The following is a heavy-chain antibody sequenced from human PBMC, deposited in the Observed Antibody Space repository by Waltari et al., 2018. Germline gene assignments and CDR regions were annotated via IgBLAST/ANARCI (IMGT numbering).Heavy chain of an antibody. D-gene: IGHD6-13*01. CDR3: AKGLSSSSWYSAFDI. CDR2: ISWNSGSI. J-gene: IGHJ3*02. Sequence: EVQLVESGGGLVQPGRSLRLSCAASGFTFDDYAMHWVRQAPGKGLEWVSGISWNSGSIGYADSVKGRFTISRDNANNSLYLQMNSLRAEDMALYYCAKGLSSSSWYSAFDIWGQGTMVTVSS. V-gene: IGHV3-9*03. CDR1: GFTFDDYA.